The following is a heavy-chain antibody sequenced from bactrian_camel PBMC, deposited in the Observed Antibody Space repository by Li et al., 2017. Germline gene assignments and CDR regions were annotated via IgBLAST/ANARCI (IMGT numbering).Heavy chain of an antibody. CDR1: GVTFTTYY. V-gene: IGHV3-2*01. Sequence: HVQLVESGGGLVQPGGSLRPSCAASGVTFTTYYMDWVRQAPGKGPEWVSRVVSNGNYKLYADSVKGRFTVSRDHAENTVYLEMNSLKSEDAAVYYCVRDLRCFVPANYWGQGTQVTVS. CDR2: VVSNGNYK. J-gene: IGHJ4*01. CDR3: VRDLRCFVPANY. D-gene: IGHD3*01.